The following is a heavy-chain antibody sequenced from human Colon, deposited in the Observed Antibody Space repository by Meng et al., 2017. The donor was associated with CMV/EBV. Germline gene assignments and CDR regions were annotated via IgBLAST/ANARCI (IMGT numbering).Heavy chain of an antibody. Sequence: SETRSLTCTVAGDSASRSSSYWTWIRRAPGKGLEWIGYMQHNGYTDFDPSFKSRGTISMDMSKNQFSLKLSSVTAADTAVYFCARGTNFDWLLQDYWGHGIQVTVSS. J-gene: IGHJ4*03. CDR1: GDSASRSSSY. V-gene: IGHV4-61*01. D-gene: IGHD3-9*01. CDR2: MQHNGYT. CDR3: ARGTNFDWLLQDY.